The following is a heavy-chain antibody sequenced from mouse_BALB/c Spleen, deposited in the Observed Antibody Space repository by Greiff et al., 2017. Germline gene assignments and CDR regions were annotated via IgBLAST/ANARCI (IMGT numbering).Heavy chain of an antibody. D-gene: IGHD2-1*01. CDR2: INPSTGYT. CDR3: AKGDYGNYGAWFAY. Sequence: VQLQQSGAELAKPGASVKMSCKASGYTFTSYWMHWVKQRPGQGLEWIGYINPSTGYTEYNQKFKDKATLTADKSSSTAYMQLSSLTSEDSAVYYCAKGDYGNYGAWFAYWGQGTLVTVSA. CDR1: GYTFTSYW. V-gene: IGHV1-7*01. J-gene: IGHJ3*01.